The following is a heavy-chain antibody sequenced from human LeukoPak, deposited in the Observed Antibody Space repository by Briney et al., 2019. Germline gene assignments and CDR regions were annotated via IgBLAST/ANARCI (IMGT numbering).Heavy chain of an antibody. Sequence: PGGSLRLSCAASGFTFSSYWMSWVRQAPGKGLEWVANIKQDGSEKYYVDSVKGRFTISRDNAKNSLYLQMNSLRPEDTAVYYCAKAGMVQKWFDPWGQGTLVTVSS. CDR3: AKAGMVQKWFDP. CDR2: IKQDGSEK. V-gene: IGHV3-7*01. J-gene: IGHJ5*02. D-gene: IGHD3-10*01. CDR1: GFTFSSYW.